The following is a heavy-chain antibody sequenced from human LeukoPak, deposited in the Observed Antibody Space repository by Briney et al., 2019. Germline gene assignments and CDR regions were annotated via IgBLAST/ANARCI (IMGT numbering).Heavy chain of an antibody. D-gene: IGHD2-21*02. CDR2: IYPGDSSI. CDR1: GYSFVNYW. V-gene: IGHV5-51*01. J-gene: IGHJ3*01. CDR3: AQQLDGGDPEGPFDL. Sequence: GESLKLSCKGSGYSFVNYWIGWVRQMPGKGLEWLGIIYPGDSSITYNPSFQGQVTVSVDKSISTAYLQWSSLKASDTALYYCAQQLDGGDPEGPFDLWGQGTMVTVSS.